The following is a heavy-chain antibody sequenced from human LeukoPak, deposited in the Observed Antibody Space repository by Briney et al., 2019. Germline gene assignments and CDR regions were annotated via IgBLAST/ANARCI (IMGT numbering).Heavy chain of an antibody. J-gene: IGHJ6*03. CDR2: MNPNSGNT. V-gene: IGHV1-8*02. Sequence: ASVKVSCKASGYTFTSYDINWVRQATGQGLEWMGWMNPNSGNTGYAQKFQGRVTMTRDTSISTAYMELSRLRSDDTAVYYCARDKKRITMVRGVINYYYYYMDVWGKGTTVTVSS. CDR3: ARDKKRITMVRGVINYYYYYMDV. CDR1: GYTFTSYD. D-gene: IGHD3-10*01.